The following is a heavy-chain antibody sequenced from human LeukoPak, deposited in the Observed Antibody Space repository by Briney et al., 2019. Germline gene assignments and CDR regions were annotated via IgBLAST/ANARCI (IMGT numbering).Heavy chain of an antibody. J-gene: IGHJ4*02. Sequence: GGSLRLSCAVSGFTLDDYGMSWVRQAPGKGLEWVSGINWNGGSTGYADSVKGRFTISRDNAKNSLYLQMNSLRAEDTALYYCARDTIFSYDSSGYYFDYWGQGTLVTVSS. V-gene: IGHV3-20*04. CDR1: GFTLDDYG. D-gene: IGHD3-22*01. CDR3: ARDTIFSYDSSGYYFDY. CDR2: INWNGGST.